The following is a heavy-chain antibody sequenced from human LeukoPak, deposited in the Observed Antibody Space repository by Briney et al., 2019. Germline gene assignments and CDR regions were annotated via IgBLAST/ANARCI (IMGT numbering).Heavy chain of an antibody. Sequence: GGSLRLSCAASGLTFSSYSMNWVRQAPGKGLEWVSSISSSSYIYYADSVKGRFTISRDNAKNSLYLQMNSLRAEDTAVYYCARRPDFWSGYFFDYWGQGTLVTVSS. CDR1: GLTFSSYS. CDR2: ISSSSYI. CDR3: ARRPDFWSGYFFDY. V-gene: IGHV3-21*01. D-gene: IGHD3-3*01. J-gene: IGHJ4*02.